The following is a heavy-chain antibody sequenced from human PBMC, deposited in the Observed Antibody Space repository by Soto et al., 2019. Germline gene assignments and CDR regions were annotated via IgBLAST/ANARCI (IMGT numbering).Heavy chain of an antibody. V-gene: IGHV1-69*13. D-gene: IGHD5-12*01. Sequence: SVKVSCKASRDTFNNYAITWVRQAPGQGLEWMGGIIPILGTTKYAQKFQGRVTMTADESTSTAYMELSSLRSEDRAVYYCAAGGRDGYIKWGQGTQVTVSS. J-gene: IGHJ4*01. CDR2: IIPILGTT. CDR3: AAGGRDGYIK. CDR1: RDTFNNYA.